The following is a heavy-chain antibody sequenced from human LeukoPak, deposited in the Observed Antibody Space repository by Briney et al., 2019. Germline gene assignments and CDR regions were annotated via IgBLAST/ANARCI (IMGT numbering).Heavy chain of an antibody. CDR2: IYSSGST. CDR3: ARDDGFYSASGIYQNYFDH. V-gene: IGHV4-4*07. D-gene: IGHD3-10*01. J-gene: IGHJ4*02. CDR1: GGSISSYY. Sequence: SETLSLTCTVSGGSISSYYWSWMRQPAGKGLEWIGRIYSSGSTSYNPSLKSRVTMSVDTSKNQFSLKLSSVTAADTAVYYCARDDGFYSASGIYQNYFDHWGQGVLVTVSP.